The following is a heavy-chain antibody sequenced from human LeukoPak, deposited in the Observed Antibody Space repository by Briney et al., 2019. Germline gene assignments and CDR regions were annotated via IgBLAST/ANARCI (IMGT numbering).Heavy chain of an antibody. CDR3: ARGNKDYGDYARGLSDY. CDR1: GYTFTSYG. CDR2: ISAYNGNT. D-gene: IGHD4-17*01. V-gene: IGHV1-18*01. Sequence: ASVKVSCKASGYTFTSYGISWVRQAPGQGLEWMGWISAYNGNTNYAQKLQGRVTMTTDTSTSTAYMELRSLRSDDTAVYYSARGNKDYGDYARGLSDYWGQGTLVTVSS. J-gene: IGHJ4*02.